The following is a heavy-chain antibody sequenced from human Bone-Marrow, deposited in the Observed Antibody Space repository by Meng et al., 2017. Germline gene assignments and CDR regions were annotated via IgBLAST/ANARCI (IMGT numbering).Heavy chain of an antibody. J-gene: IGHJ3*02. CDR1: GFTFSSYS. Sequence: FCATPGFTFSSYSMHWVRQAPGMGLEWVEVISYDGSNKYYADSVKGRFTISRDNSKNTLYLQMNSLRPEDAAVYYCAREDQHSSGWYGAFDIWGQGTMVTVSS. CDR2: ISYDGSNK. D-gene: IGHD6-19*01. CDR3: AREDQHSSGWYGAFDI. V-gene: IGHV3-30*01.